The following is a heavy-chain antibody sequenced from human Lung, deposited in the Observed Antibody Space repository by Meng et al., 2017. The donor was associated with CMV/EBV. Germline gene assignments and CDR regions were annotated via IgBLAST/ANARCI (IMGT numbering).Heavy chain of an antibody. CDR2: ISTSGSTM. J-gene: IGHJ4*02. V-gene: IGHV3-48*03. CDR1: GFTFSSYE. D-gene: IGHD1-1*01. Sequence: SCAASGFTFSSYEMNWVRQAPGQGLEWVSYISTSGSTMYYADSVKGRFTVSGDNAKNSLYLQLNSLRAEDTAVYYCARNGHKTGTPSNYWGQGTLVTVSS. CDR3: ARNGHKTGTPSNY.